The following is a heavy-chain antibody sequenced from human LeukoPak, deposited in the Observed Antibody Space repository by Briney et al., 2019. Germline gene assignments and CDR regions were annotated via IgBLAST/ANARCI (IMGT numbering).Heavy chain of an antibody. CDR3: ARDRGYYYNFDY. J-gene: IGHJ4*02. V-gene: IGHV4-59*12. D-gene: IGHD3-22*01. Sequence: SETLSLTCTVSGGSISSYYWSWIRQPPGKGLEWIGYIYYSGSTNYNPSLKSRVTISVDTSKNQFSLKLSSVTAADTAVYYCARDRGYYYNFDYWGQGTLVTVSS. CDR1: GGSISSYY. CDR2: IYYSGST.